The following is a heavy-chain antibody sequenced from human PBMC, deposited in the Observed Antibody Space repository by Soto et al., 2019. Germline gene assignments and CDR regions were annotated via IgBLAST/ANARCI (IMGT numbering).Heavy chain of an antibody. Sequence: GGSLRLSCAASGFTFIDYWMSWVRQAPGKGLEWVGSVNQDGSGVYYVDSLKGRLTISRDNAKTSLFLQMHNLIAEDTAVYYCATDLDSDCTNGVCPRGWYFDLWGRGTLVTVSS. CDR2: VNQDGSGV. CDR3: ATDLDSDCTNGVCPRGWYFDL. D-gene: IGHD2-8*01. CDR1: GFTFIDYW. J-gene: IGHJ2*01. V-gene: IGHV3-7*01.